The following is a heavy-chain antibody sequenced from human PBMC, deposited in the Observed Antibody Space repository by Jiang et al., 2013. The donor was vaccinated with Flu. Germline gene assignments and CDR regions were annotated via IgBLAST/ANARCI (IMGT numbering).Heavy chain of an antibody. D-gene: IGHD3-22*01. V-gene: IGHV1-8*01. CDR2: MNPNSGNT. CDR1: GYTFTSYD. J-gene: IGHJ3*02. CDR3: AREARYYYDSSGRDAFDI. Sequence: SGAEVKKPGASVKVSCKASGYTFTSYDINWVRQATGQGLEWMGWMNPNSGNTGYAQKFQGRVTMTRNTSISTAYMELSSLRSEDTAVYYCAREARYYYDSSGRDAFDIWGQGTMVTVSS.